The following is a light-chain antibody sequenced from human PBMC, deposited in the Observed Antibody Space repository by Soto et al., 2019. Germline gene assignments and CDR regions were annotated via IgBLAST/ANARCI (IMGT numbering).Light chain of an antibody. Sequence: DIQMTQSPSSVSASVGDRVTITCRASQDIGRWLAWYQQQPGTAPKLLIYAASSLQGGAPSRFSVSRSGTDCNLTIDSLQPEDFATYYCQQADSFPLTLGGGTKVEIK. J-gene: IGKJ4*01. CDR1: QDIGRW. V-gene: IGKV1D-12*01. CDR2: AAS. CDR3: QQADSFPLT.